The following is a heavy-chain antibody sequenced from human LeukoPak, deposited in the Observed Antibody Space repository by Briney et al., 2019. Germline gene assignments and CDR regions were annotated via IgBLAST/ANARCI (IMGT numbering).Heavy chain of an antibody. J-gene: IGHJ4*02. CDR3: ATRPAGATYFAVFDY. CDR2: ISSSSSYI. CDR1: GFTFSSYS. D-gene: IGHD2/OR15-2a*01. Sequence: KPGGSLRLSCAASGFTFSSYSMNWVRQAPGKGLEWVSSISSSSSYIYYADSVKGRFTISRDNSKNTLYLQISSLRAEDTAVYFCATRPAGATYFAVFDYWGQGTLVTVSS. V-gene: IGHV3-21*04.